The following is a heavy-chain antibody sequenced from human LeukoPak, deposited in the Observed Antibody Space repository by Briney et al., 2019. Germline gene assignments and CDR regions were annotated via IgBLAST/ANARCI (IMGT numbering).Heavy chain of an antibody. CDR3: ATGPPSAGPLHDAFDI. CDR2: FDPEDGET. Sequence: ASVEVSCKVSGYTLTELSMHWVRQAPGKGLEWMGGFDPEDGETIYAQKFQGRVTMTEDTSTDTAYMELNSLRSEDTAVYYCATGPPSAGPLHDAFDIWGQGTMVTVSS. CDR1: GYTLTELS. V-gene: IGHV1-24*01. J-gene: IGHJ3*02.